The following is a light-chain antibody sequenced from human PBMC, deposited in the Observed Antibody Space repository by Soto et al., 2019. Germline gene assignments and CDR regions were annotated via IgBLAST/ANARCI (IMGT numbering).Light chain of an antibody. Sequence: EVVMTQSPATMSVSPGERATLSCRASQSMGSNVAWYQQKPGQAPRLLIYGASTRAAGIPARFSGSGSGTEFTLTISSLQSEDFAVYYCHQYNRWPRTFGQGTKV. CDR3: HQYNRWPRT. CDR1: QSMGSN. CDR2: GAS. J-gene: IGKJ1*01. V-gene: IGKV3-15*01.